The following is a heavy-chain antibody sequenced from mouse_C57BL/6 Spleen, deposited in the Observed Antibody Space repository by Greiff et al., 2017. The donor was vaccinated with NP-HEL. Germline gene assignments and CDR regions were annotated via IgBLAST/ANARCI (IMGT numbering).Heavy chain of an antibody. J-gene: IGHJ2*01. CDR2: INPNNGGT. CDR1: GYTFTDYY. CDR3: ARRGDLLFYFDY. Sequence: EVQLQQSGPELVKPGASVKISCKASGYTFTDYYMNWVKQSHGKSLEWIGDINPNNGGTSYNQKFKGKATLTVDKSSSTAYMELRSLTSEDSAVYYCARRGDLLFYFDYWGQGTTLTVSS. V-gene: IGHV1-26*01. D-gene: IGHD2-1*01.